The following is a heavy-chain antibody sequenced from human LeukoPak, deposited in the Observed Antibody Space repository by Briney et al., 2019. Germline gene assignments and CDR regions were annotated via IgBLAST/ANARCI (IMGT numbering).Heavy chain of an antibody. J-gene: IGHJ4*02. Sequence: SETLSLTCTVSGGSIGSSSYYWGWIRQPPGKGLEWIGSIYYSGSTYYNPSLKSRVTISVDTSKNQFSLKLSSVTAADTAVYYCARDRRWLETVDYWGQGTLVTVSS. CDR3: ARDRRWLETVDY. D-gene: IGHD5-24*01. CDR1: GGSIGSSSYY. CDR2: IYYSGST. V-gene: IGHV4-39*07.